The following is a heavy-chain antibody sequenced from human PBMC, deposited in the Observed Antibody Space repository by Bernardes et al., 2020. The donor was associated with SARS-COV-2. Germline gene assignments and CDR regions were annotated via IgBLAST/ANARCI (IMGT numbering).Heavy chain of an antibody. D-gene: IGHD3-10*01. CDR1: GAAVRSHLYH. J-gene: IGHJ4*02. V-gene: IGHV4-61*01. CDR2: VYYTGTT. CDR3: TRDDGGRGLPDF. Sequence: SETLSVTCSVSGAAVRSHLYHWTWIRQTPATGLVWIGYVYYTGTTDYNPSLESRVTISVDNSKNQFSLKLTSVTAADTAVYYCTRDDGGRGLPDFWGQGIPVTVSS.